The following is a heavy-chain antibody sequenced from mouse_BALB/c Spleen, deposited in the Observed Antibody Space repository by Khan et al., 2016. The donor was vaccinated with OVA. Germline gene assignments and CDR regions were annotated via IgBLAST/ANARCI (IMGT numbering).Heavy chain of an antibody. CDR2: LYPGTGST. J-gene: IGHJ4*01. D-gene: IGHD2-10*02. CDR1: GYIFTSYW. CDR3: EREKYGNDGEAMDY. Sequence: HVQLKQSGTELVRPGASVKLSCKPSGYIFTSYWIHWVKQRSGPGLAWIARLYPGTGSTYYNEKFKGKATLTAYKSSSTAYMQLSSLNSEASAVXFCEREKYGNDGEAMDYWGQGTSGT. V-gene: IGHV1S132*01.